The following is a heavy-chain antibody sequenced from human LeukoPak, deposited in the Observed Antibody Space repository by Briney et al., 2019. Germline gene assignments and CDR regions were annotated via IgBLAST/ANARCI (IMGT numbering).Heavy chain of an antibody. V-gene: IGHV3-30*02. D-gene: IGHD3-10*01. Sequence: GGSLRLSCAASGFIFSNYGTHWVRQAPGKGPEWVAIIWYDGSKTYYADSVKGRFTISRDNSKNTLYVQMNSLRIEDAAVYYCAKDTRYHGSGTYATAAFDIWGQGTMVTVSS. CDR2: IWYDGSKT. CDR1: GFIFSNYG. J-gene: IGHJ3*02. CDR3: AKDTRYHGSGTYATAAFDI.